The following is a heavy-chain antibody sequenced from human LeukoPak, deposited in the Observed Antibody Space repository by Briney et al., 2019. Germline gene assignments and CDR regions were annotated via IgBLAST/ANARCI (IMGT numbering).Heavy chain of an antibody. Sequence: ASVKVSCKASGYTFTSYGISWVRQAPGQGLEWMGWISAYNGNTNYAQKLQGRVTMTTDTSTSTAYMELRSLRSDDTAVYYCGVTCYYDSSTDYWGQGTLVTVSS. CDR1: GYTFTSYG. J-gene: IGHJ4*02. CDR3: GVTCYYDSSTDY. V-gene: IGHV1-18*01. CDR2: ISAYNGNT. D-gene: IGHD3-22*01.